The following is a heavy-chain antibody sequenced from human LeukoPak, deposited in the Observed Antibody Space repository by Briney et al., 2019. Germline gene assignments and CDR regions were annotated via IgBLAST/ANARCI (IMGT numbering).Heavy chain of an antibody. D-gene: IGHD3-22*01. CDR2: IYCDDAK. J-gene: IGHJ4*02. Sequence: ESGPTLVKPTQTLTLTCTFSWFSLSTTGVGVGCIRQPPAKTLEWLALIYCDDAKRYSPSLKSRLTITKDTSKNQVVLTMTNVGPVDTATYYCAHTIYSNYYDSSGYADYWGQGTLVTVSS. V-gene: IGHV2-5*02. CDR3: AHTIYSNYYDSSGYADY. CDR1: WFSLSTTGVG.